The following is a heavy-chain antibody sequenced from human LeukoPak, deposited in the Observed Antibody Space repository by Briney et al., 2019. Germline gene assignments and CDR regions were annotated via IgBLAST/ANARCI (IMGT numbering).Heavy chain of an antibody. V-gene: IGHV3-11*04. Sequence: GGSLRLSCAASGSTFSDNYMSRIRQAPGKGLEWVSYISSSGNTTYNADSVKGRFSITRDNAKNSLYLQMNSLRAEDTAVYYCARDGGSAWFLDYWGQGTLVTVSS. CDR2: ISSSGNTT. CDR3: ARDGGSAWFLDY. J-gene: IGHJ4*02. CDR1: GSTFSDNY. D-gene: IGHD6-19*01.